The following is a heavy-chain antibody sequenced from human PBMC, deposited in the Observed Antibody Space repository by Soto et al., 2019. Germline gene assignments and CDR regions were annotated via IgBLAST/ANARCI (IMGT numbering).Heavy chain of an antibody. CDR1: KFSFNNYW. V-gene: IGHV3-74*03. D-gene: IGHD1-26*01. Sequence: GGSLGLSCAASKFSFNNYWMHWVRHVPGKGPVWVSRINHDATKTEYAHSVQGRFTISRDNTKNTLYLQMNSLRVDDTAMYYCVREPCGFRRYLHDYRGQGSLVTVSS. J-gene: IGHJ4*02. CDR3: VREPCGFRRYLHDY. CDR2: INHDATKT.